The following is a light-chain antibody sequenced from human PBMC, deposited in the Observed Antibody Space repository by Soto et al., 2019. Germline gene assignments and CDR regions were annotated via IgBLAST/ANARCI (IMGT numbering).Light chain of an antibody. V-gene: IGLV2-23*01. Sequence: QSVLTQPAYVSGSPGQSITISCTGTSSDVGSYNLVSWYQQHPGKAPKRMIYEGSKRPSGVSNRFSGSKSGNTASLTSAGLQAEDEADYYCCAYAGSSTPYVFGTGTKVTVL. CDR1: SSDVGSYNL. J-gene: IGLJ1*01. CDR3: CAYAGSSTPYV. CDR2: EGS.